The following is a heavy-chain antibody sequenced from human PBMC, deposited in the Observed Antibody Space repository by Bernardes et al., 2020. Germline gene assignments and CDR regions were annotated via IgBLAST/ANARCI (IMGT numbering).Heavy chain of an antibody. CDR3: AIFGVVITRINWFDP. CDR2: INSDGSST. Sequence: GGSLRLSCAASGFTFSSYWMNWVRQAPGKGLVWVSRINSDGSSTSYADSVKGRFTISRDNAKNTLYLQMNSLRAEDTAVYYCAIFGVVITRINWFDPWGQGTLVTVSS. J-gene: IGHJ5*02. CDR1: GFTFSSYW. V-gene: IGHV3-74*01. D-gene: IGHD3-3*01.